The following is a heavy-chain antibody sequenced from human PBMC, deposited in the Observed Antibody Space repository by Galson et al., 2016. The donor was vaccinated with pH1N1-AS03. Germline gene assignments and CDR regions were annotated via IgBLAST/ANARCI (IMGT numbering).Heavy chain of an antibody. Sequence: ETLSLTCTVSGGSVSSGSYYWSWIRQPPGKGLEWIGYIYYSGSTNYNPSLKSRVTISVDTSKNQFSLKLSSVTAADTAVYYCARGRLAAAFSFDYWGQGILVTVSS. CDR3: ARGRLAAAFSFDY. CDR2: IYYSGST. D-gene: IGHD6-13*01. V-gene: IGHV4-61*01. CDR1: GGSVSSGSYY. J-gene: IGHJ4*02.